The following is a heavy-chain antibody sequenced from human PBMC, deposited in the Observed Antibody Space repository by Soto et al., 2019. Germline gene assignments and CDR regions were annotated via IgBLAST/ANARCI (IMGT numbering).Heavy chain of an antibody. CDR3: ARPVYYYDSSGSYYFDY. CDR1: GYSFTSYW. D-gene: IGHD3-22*01. V-gene: IGHV5-51*01. J-gene: IGHJ4*02. CDR2: IYPGDSDT. Sequence: EVQLVQSGAEVKKPGESLKISCKGSGYSFTSYWIGWVRQMPGKGLEWMGIIYPGDSDTRYSPSFQGQVTISADKSISTAYLQWSSLNASDTAMYYCARPVYYYDSSGSYYFDYWGQGTLVTVSS.